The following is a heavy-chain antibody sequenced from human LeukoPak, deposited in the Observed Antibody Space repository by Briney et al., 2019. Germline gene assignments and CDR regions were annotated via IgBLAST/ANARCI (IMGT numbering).Heavy chain of an antibody. V-gene: IGHV1-2*06. CDR3: ATTTKWELLYYFDY. J-gene: IGHJ4*02. CDR2: INPNSGGT. Sequence: ASVKVSCKASGYTFTGYYVHWVRQAPGQGLEWMGRINPNSGGTNYAQKFQGRVTMTRDTSISTAYMELSRLRSDDTAVYYCATTTKWELLYYFDYWGQGTLVTVSS. CDR1: GYTFTGYY. D-gene: IGHD1-26*01.